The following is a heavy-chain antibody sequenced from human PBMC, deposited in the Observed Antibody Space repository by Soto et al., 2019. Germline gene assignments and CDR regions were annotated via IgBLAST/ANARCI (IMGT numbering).Heavy chain of an antibody. V-gene: IGHV3-33*01. CDR1: GFTFSSYV. D-gene: IGHD3-22*01. CDR3: ARTAYYYDSSGYYFDC. Sequence: QVQLVESGGGVVQPGRSLRLSCAASGFTFSSYVMHWVRQAPGKGLEWVAVIWYDGRNTYYADSVKGRFTISRDNSNNTLYLHKNSLRAEDTAVYYCARTAYYYDSSGYYFDCWGQGTLVTVSS. CDR2: IWYDGRNT. J-gene: IGHJ4*02.